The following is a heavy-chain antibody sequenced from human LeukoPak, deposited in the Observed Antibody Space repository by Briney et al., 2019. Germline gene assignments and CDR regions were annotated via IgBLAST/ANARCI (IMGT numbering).Heavy chain of an antibody. V-gene: IGHV3-7*03. CDR1: GFTFSSYW. Sequence: GGALRLSCAASGFTFSSYWMSWVRQAPGKGLEWVANIKQDGSEKYYVDSVKGRFTISRDNAKNSLYLQMNSLRAEDTAVYYCARDLIVVVPAAIHPRKYYYYYYGMDVWGQGTTVTVSS. CDR3: ARDLIVVVPAAIHPRKYYYYYYGMDV. J-gene: IGHJ6*02. D-gene: IGHD2-2*01. CDR2: IKQDGSEK.